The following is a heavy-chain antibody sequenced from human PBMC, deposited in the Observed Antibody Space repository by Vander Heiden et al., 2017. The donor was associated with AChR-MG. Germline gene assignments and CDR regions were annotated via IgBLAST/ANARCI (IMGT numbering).Heavy chain of an antibody. CDR2: ISNDGENK. J-gene: IGHJ4*02. D-gene: IGHD6-19*01. CDR3: AKILTDTSGWENGDF. Sequence: QVQLVESGDAVVRPGRPLRPSWAPSGFTFSAHALHWLRQAPGKGLEWVASISNDGENKNYAESVKGRFYISRDNSKRSLSLLVNSLRSQDTAMYFCAKILTDTSGWENGDFWGQGTLVTVSS. V-gene: IGHV3-30*18. CDR1: GFTFSAHA.